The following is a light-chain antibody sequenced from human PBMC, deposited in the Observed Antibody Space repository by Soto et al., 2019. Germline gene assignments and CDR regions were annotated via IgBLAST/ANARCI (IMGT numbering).Light chain of an antibody. J-gene: IGLJ1*01. CDR1: SSDVGGYNS. V-gene: IGLV2-14*01. CDR2: EVS. Sequence: QSVLTQPASVSGSPGQSITISCTGTSSDVGGYNSVSWYQQHPGKAPKLMIYEVSNRPSWVSNRFSGSKSGSTASLTISGLQAEDEADYYCSSYTSSSTPCVFGTGTKVTVL. CDR3: SSYTSSSTPCV.